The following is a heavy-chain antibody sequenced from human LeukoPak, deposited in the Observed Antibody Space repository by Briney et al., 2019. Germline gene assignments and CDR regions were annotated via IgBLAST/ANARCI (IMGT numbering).Heavy chain of an antibody. J-gene: IGHJ4*02. CDR2: IYPYSGDT. Sequence: ASVTVSCKASGYTFTAYYMYWVRQAPGQGLEWMGWIYPYSGDTKFAQKFQGRVTMTRDTSISTAYMGLSRLTSDDTAVYYCARDGDTVMVDFDYWGQGTLVTVSS. D-gene: IGHD5-18*01. CDR1: GYTFTAYY. CDR3: ARDGDTVMVDFDY. V-gene: IGHV1-2*02.